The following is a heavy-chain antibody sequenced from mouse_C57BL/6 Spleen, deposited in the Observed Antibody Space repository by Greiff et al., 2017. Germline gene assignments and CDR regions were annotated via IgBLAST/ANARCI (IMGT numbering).Heavy chain of an antibody. CDR2: INPGSGGT. D-gene: IGHD2-3*01. CDR1: GYAFTNYL. J-gene: IGHJ4*01. CDR3: ARDGYGHYYAMDY. Sequence: VQLQQSGAELVRPGTSVKVSCKASGYAFTNYLIEWVKQRPGQGLEWIGVINPGSGGTNYNEKFKGKATLTADKSSSTAYMQLSSLTSEDSAVYFCARDGYGHYYAMDYWGQGTSVTVSS. V-gene: IGHV1-54*01.